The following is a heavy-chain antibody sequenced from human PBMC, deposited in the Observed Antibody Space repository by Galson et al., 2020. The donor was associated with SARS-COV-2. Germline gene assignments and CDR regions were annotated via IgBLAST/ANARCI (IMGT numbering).Heavy chain of an antibody. CDR1: GGSIGSVSYY. J-gene: IGHJ3*01. CDR2: LSYSGTT. CDR3: VRSLLIGYSSSPGI. V-gene: IGHV4-39*02. Sequence: SETLSLTCTVSGGSIGSVSYYWGWIRQPPGKGLEWIGSLSYSGTTYYNSSLKSRVTMSIDTSKNHFSLNLTSVTAADTAVYYCVRSLLIGYSSSPGIWGQGIMVTVSA. D-gene: IGHD4-4*01.